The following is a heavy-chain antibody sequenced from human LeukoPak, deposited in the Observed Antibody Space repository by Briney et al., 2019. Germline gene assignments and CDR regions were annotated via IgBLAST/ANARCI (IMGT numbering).Heavy chain of an antibody. J-gene: IGHJ4*02. D-gene: IGHD6-13*01. CDR1: GFIFSDYY. Sequence: PGGSLRLSCAASGFIFSDYYMSWIRQAPGKGLEWVSYISSSSSTIYYADSVKGRFTISRDNAKNSLYLQMNSLRTDDTAVYYCARGRGSWYGVYFDYWGQGTLVTVSS. V-gene: IGHV3-11*04. CDR3: ARGRGSWYGVYFDY. CDR2: ISSSSSTI.